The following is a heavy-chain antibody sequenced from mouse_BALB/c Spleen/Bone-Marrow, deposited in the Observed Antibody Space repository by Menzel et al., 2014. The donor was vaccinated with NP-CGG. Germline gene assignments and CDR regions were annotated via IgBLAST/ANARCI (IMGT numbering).Heavy chain of an antibody. Sequence: EVQVVESGPELVKPGASVKIPCKASGYTFTDYNMDWVKQSHGKSLEWIGDINPNNGGTIYNQKYKGKATLTVDKSSSTAYMELRSLTSEDTAVYYCARAGYYTLFAYWGQGTLVTVSA. CDR1: GYTFTDYN. D-gene: IGHD2-3*01. CDR3: ARAGYYTLFAY. CDR2: INPNNGGT. J-gene: IGHJ3*01. V-gene: IGHV1-18*01.